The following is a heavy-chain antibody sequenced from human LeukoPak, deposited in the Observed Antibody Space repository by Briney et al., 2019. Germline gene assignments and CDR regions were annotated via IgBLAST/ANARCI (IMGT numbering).Heavy chain of an antibody. CDR3: ARGDDYSSIADY. J-gene: IGHJ4*02. D-gene: IGHD4-4*01. CDR2: IYTSGST. CDR1: GGSISGYH. V-gene: IGHV4-4*07. Sequence: PSETLSLTCSVSGGSISGYHWSWIRQPAGKGLEWIGRIYTSGSTNYNPSLKSRVTMSVDTSKNQFSLKLSSVTAADTAVYYCARGDDYSSIADYWGQGTLVTVSS.